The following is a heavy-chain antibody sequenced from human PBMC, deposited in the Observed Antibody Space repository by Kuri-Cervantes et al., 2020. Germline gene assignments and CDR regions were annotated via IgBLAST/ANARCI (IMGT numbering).Heavy chain of an antibody. CDR2: ISSDGSGT. Sequence: GESLKISCSASGFTFSSHWIHWVRQAPGRGLVWVSRISSDGSGTSYADSVEGRFTISRDNAKNMIYLQMNSLRAEDTAVYYCARDGGYDASDIWGQGTMVTVSS. CDR3: ARDGGYDASDI. V-gene: IGHV3-74*01. J-gene: IGHJ3*02. CDR1: GFTFSSHW. D-gene: IGHD5-12*01.